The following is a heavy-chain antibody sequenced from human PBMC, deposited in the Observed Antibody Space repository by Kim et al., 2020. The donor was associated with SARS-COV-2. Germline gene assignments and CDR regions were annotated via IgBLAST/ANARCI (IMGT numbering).Heavy chain of an antibody. D-gene: IGHD3-16*01. V-gene: IGHV4-61*07. Sequence: TDHNPARKSRDTISVDTSKYQFSLKLSSVTAAETAVYYCARRGGEDAFDIWGQGTMVTVSS. J-gene: IGHJ3*02. CDR3: ARRGGEDAFDI. CDR2: T.